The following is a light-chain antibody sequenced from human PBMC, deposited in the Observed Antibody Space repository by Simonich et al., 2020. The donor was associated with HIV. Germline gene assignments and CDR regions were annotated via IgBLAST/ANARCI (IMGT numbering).Light chain of an antibody. CDR2: WAS. Sequence: DIVMTQSPDSLAVSLGDRATINCKSSQSVLYSSNNKNYLAWYQQKPGQSPKLLIYWASTRESGVPDRVSGSVSGTDFTLTISSLQAEDVAVYYCQQYYSTPITFGQGTRLGIK. J-gene: IGKJ5*01. CDR1: QSVLYSSNNKNY. CDR3: QQYYSTPIT. V-gene: IGKV4-1*01.